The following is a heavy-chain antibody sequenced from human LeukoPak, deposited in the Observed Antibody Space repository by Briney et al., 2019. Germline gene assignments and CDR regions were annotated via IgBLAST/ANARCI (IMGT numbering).Heavy chain of an antibody. V-gene: IGHV1-46*01. J-gene: IGHJ4*02. CDR1: GYTFTNYY. CDR2: INPTGTGT. CDR3: AREESGGYFDY. D-gene: IGHD2-8*02. Sequence: ASVTVSFKSSGYTFTNYYMHWVRQAPGPGLEWVGLINPTGTGTNYAQKFRGRVTLTRDTSTTTVYMELSSLRSEDTAVYYCAREESGGYFDYWGQGTPVTVSS.